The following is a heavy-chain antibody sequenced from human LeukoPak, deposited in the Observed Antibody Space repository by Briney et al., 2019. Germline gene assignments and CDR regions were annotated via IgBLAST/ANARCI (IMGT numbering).Heavy chain of an antibody. V-gene: IGHV3-30*01. CDR3: ARELVVESNWFDP. CDR2: ISYDGSNK. J-gene: IGHJ5*02. CDR1: GFTFSSYA. Sequence: GSLRLSCAASGFTFSSYAMSWVRQAPGKGLEWVAVISYDGSNKYYADSVKGRFTISRDNSKNTLYLQMNSLRAEDTAVYYCARELVVESNWFDPWGQGTLVTVSS. D-gene: IGHD2-21*01.